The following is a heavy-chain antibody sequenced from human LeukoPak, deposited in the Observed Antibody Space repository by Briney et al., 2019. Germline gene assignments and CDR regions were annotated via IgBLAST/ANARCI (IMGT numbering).Heavy chain of an antibody. J-gene: IGHJ4*02. CDR3: ARRAGEYSHPYDY. V-gene: IGHV3-53*01. D-gene: IGHD4-17*01. Sequence: GRSLRLSCAASGFTFSSSGMHWVRQAPGKGLEWVSFIYSGGNTHYSDSVKGRFTISRDNSKNTLYLQMNSLRADDTAVYYCARRAGEYSHPYDYWGQGTLVTVSS. CDR1: GFTFSSSG. CDR2: IYSGGNT.